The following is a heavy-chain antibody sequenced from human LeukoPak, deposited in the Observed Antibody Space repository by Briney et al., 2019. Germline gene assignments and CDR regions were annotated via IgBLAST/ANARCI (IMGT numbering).Heavy chain of an antibody. CDR2: IYSGGST. D-gene: IGHD3-22*01. CDR1: GFTVSSNY. J-gene: IGHJ4*02. V-gene: IGHV3-53*01. Sequence: PGGSLRLSCAASGFTVSSNYMSWVRQAPGKGLEWVSVIYSGGSTYYADSVKGRFTISRDNSKNTLYLQMNSLRAEDTAVYYCARDRRDSSGYYPLDYWGQGTLVTVSS. CDR3: ARDRRDSSGYYPLDY.